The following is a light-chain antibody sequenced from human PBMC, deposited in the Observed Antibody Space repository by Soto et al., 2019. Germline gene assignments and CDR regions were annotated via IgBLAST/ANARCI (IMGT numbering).Light chain of an antibody. CDR2: RTD. CDR1: GSNIGTNT. V-gene: IGLV1-44*01. CDR3: TAWDGSLDGRV. Sequence: QSVLTQPPSASGTPGQRVTISCSGSGSNIGTNTVNWYQQLPGTAPKLLIYRTDQRPAGIPDRFSGSKSGTSASLDISGLPSDAEAEYYCTAWDGSLDGRVFGGGTKLTVL. J-gene: IGLJ3*02.